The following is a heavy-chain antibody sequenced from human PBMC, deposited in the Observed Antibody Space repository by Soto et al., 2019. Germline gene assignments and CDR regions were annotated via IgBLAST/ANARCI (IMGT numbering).Heavy chain of an antibody. J-gene: IGHJ4*02. CDR2: ISFDGSNT. V-gene: IGHV3-30*18. Sequence: GGSLRISCAASGSTFRNYGIHWVRQAPGKGLQWVATISFDGSNTHYVDSVQGRFTISRDNSVNTGFLQMNGLRVEDTAVYYYAKDTHLYARSGYYTHWGKGTLVTVSS. D-gene: IGHD3-3*01. CDR3: AKDTHLYARSGYYTH. CDR1: GSTFRNYG.